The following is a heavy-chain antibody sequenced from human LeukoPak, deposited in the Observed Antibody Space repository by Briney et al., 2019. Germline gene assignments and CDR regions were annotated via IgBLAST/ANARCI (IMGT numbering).Heavy chain of an antibody. CDR2: IKQDGSEK. CDR1: GFTFSSYW. J-gene: IGHJ4*02. Sequence: GSLRLPFAASGFTFSSYWMSWVRQAPGKGLGGVAKIKQDGSEKYYVDSVKGRFTISRDNAKNSLYLQMNSLRAEDTAVYYCAGGIVGATLDYWGQGTLVTVSS. CDR3: AGGIVGATLDY. D-gene: IGHD1-26*01. V-gene: IGHV3-7*04.